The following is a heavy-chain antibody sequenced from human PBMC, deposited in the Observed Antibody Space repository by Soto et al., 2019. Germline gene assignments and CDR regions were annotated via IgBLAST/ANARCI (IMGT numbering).Heavy chain of an antibody. V-gene: IGHV3-21*01. Sequence: EVQLVESGGGLVKPGGSLRLSCAASGFTFSSYSMNWVRQAPGKGLEWVSSISSSSSYIYYADSVKGRFTISRDNAKNSLYLQMNSLRAEETAVYYCARDSRYSSGYYYYGMDVWGEGTTVTVSS. CDR3: ARDSRYSSGYYYYGMDV. CDR2: ISSSSSYI. CDR1: GFTFSSYS. D-gene: IGHD5-18*01. J-gene: IGHJ6*04.